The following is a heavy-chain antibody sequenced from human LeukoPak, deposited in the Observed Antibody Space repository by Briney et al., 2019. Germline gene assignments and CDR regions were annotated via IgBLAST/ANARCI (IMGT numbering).Heavy chain of an antibody. J-gene: IGHJ3*02. D-gene: IGHD3-10*01. CDR1: GYTFTSYA. CDR2: INAGNGNT. CDR3: ARRYGSGKAFDI. Sequence: ASVKVSCKASGYTFTSYAMHWVRQAPGQRLEWMGWINAGNGNTKYSQKFQGRVTITRDTSASTAYMELSSLRSEGTAVYYCARRYGSGKAFDIWGQGTMVTVSS. V-gene: IGHV1-3*01.